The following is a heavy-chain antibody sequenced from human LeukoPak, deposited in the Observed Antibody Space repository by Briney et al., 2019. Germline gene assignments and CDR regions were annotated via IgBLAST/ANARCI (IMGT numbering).Heavy chain of an antibody. CDR3: AREGRGTVWSDY. D-gene: IGHD4-11*01. CDR1: GFTFTAYY. V-gene: IGHV1-2*02. Sequence: GASVKVSCKASGFTFTAYYIHWVRQAPGQGLEWMGWINPNTGGTNYAQKFQGRVTMTTDTSTSTAYMELRSLRSDDTAVYYCAREGRGTVWSDYWGQGTLVTVSS. J-gene: IGHJ4*02. CDR2: INPNTGGT.